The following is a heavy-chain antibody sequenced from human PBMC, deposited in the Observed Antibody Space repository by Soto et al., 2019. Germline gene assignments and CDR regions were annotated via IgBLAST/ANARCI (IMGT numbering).Heavy chain of an antibody. Sequence: GGSLRLSCAASGFTFSSYTMNWVRQAPGKGLERVSSIISSSSYIYYADSVKGRFTISRDNAQNSLYLQMNRLRAEDTAVYYCARDGGDGGSCFIGRQPFGIWGQGKMVTVSS. CDR3: ARDGGDGGSCFIGRQPFGI. V-gene: IGHV3-21*01. J-gene: IGHJ3*02. D-gene: IGHD2-15*01. CDR2: IISSSSYI. CDR1: GFTFSSYT.